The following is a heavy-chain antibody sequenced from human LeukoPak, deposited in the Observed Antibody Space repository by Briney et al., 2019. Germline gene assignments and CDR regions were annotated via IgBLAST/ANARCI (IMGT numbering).Heavy chain of an antibody. Sequence: GRSLRLSYAASGFTFSHYAMHWVRQAPGKGLEWVAVISYDGNNKFYADSVKGRFTISRDNSKNTLYLQMNDLRAEDTAVYYVAGGRHYYASGSPTDFDYWGQGTLVTVSS. CDR3: AGGRHYYASGSPTDFDY. CDR2: ISYDGNNK. J-gene: IGHJ4*02. V-gene: IGHV3-30-3*01. D-gene: IGHD3-10*01. CDR1: GFTFSHYA.